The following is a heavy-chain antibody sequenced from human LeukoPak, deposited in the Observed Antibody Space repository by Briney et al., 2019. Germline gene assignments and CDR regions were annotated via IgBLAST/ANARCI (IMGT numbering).Heavy chain of an antibody. CDR2: IFQGGGEI. CDR1: GFTFSDFA. V-gene: IGHV3-23*01. D-gene: IGHD5-18*01. Sequence: GGSLRLSCAASGFTFSDFAMIWVRQPPGKEGLGWVSSIFQGGGEIHYADSVRGRFTISRDNSKSTLFPQMNSLRAEDTAIYYCATYRQVLLPFESWGQGTLVTVSS. CDR3: ATYRQVLLPFES. J-gene: IGHJ4*02.